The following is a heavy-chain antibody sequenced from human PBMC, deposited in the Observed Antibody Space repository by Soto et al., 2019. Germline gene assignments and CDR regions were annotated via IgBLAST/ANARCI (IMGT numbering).Heavy chain of an antibody. V-gene: IGHV4-34*01. CDR3: ARGPICSGGSCYWVTYYYYYMDV. CDR1: GGSFSGYY. D-gene: IGHD2-15*01. J-gene: IGHJ6*03. Sequence: SETLSLTCAVYGGSFSGYYWSWIRQPPGKGLEWIGEINHSGSTNYNPSLKSRVTISVDTSKNQFSLKLSSVTAADTAVYYCARGPICSGGSCYWVTYYYYYMDVWGKGTTVTGSS. CDR2: INHSGST.